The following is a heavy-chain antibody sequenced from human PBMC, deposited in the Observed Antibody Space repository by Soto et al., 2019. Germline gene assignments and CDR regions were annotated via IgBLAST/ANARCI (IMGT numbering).Heavy chain of an antibody. CDR2: IYYRGTT. V-gene: IGHV4-31*01. J-gene: IGHJ4*02. Sequence: SETLSLTCTLSGASITSSGYYWSWIRLHPGEGLEWIGYIYYRGTTYYNTSLKSPVTISTDTSKKEFSLTLTSVTAADTAVYYCARATESHYFDYWGRG. CDR1: GASITSSGYY. CDR3: ARATESHYFDY.